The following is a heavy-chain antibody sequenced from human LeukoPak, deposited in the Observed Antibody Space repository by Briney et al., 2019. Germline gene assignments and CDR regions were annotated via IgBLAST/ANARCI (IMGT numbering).Heavy chain of an antibody. CDR1: GFTFSDYY. J-gene: IGHJ4*02. CDR2: IKQDGSEK. D-gene: IGHD2-15*01. V-gene: IGHV3-7*01. CDR3: VKEGSCSGGSCPYYFAY. Sequence: SGGSLRLSCVASGFTFSDYYMTWVRQPPGKGLEWVANIKQDGSEKYYVDSVKGRFTISRDNAKNSLYLQMNSLRPEDTAMYYCVKEGSCSGGSCPYYFAYWGQGTLVTVSS.